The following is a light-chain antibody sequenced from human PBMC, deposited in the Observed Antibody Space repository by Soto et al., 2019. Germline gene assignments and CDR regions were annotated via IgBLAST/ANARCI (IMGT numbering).Light chain of an antibody. J-gene: IGLJ1*01. Sequence: QSVLTQPPSASGTPGQRVTISCSGSSSNIGSNYVYWYQQLPGTAPKLLIYRNNQRPSGVPDRFSGSKSGYSASLAISGLRSEDEADYYCAAWDDSLSGPVFGTGTKVTV. CDR2: RNN. CDR3: AAWDDSLSGPV. CDR1: SSNIGSNY. V-gene: IGLV1-47*01.